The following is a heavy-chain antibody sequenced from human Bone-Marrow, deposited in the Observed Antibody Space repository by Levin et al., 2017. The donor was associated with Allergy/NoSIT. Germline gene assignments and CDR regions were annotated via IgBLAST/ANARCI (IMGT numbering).Heavy chain of an antibody. CDR3: ARVRGGYSYGFAAFDI. J-gene: IGHJ3*02. Sequence: LSLTCAASGFTFSSYGMHWVRQAPGKGLEWVAVIWYDGSNKYYADSVKGRFTISRDNSKNTLYLQMNSLRAEDTAVYYCARVRGGYSYGFAAFDIWGQGTMVTVSS. V-gene: IGHV3-33*01. D-gene: IGHD5-18*01. CDR2: IWYDGSNK. CDR1: GFTFSSYG.